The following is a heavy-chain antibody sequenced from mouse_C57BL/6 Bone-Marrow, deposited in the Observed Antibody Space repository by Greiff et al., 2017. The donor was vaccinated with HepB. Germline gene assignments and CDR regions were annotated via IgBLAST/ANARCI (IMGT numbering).Heavy chain of an antibody. CDR1: GYSFTGYF. CDR2: INPYNGDT. Sequence: VQLQQSGPELVKPGDSVKISCKASGYSFTGYFMNWVMQSHGKSLEWIGRINPYNGDTFYNQKFKGKATLTVDKSSSTAHMELRSLTSEDSAVYYCARWGVYYYGSSYFYFDYWGQGTTLTVSS. J-gene: IGHJ2*01. V-gene: IGHV1-20*01. CDR3: ARWGVYYYGSSYFYFDY. D-gene: IGHD1-1*01.